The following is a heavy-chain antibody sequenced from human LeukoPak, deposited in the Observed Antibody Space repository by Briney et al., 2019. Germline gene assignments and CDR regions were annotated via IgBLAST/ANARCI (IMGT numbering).Heavy chain of an antibody. CDR2: ISACNGNT. Sequence: ASVKVSCKASGYTFTSYGISWVRQAPGHGLEWMGWISACNGNTNYAQRLQGRVTMTTDTSTSTASMELRSLRSDDTAVYYCARDLGVLMVYDRPYYFDYWGQGTLVTVSS. V-gene: IGHV1-18*01. D-gene: IGHD2-8*01. CDR3: ARDLGVLMVYDRPYYFDY. J-gene: IGHJ4*02. CDR1: GYTFTSYG.